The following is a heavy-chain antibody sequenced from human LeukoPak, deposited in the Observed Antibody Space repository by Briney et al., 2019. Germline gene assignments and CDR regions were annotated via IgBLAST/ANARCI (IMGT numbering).Heavy chain of an antibody. D-gene: IGHD3-22*01. J-gene: IGHJ4*02. CDR3: ARAGDYYDSSGSHGDY. Sequence: GGSLRLSCAASGFTFDDYGMSWVRQAPGKGLEWVSGINWDGGSTGYADSVKGRFTISRDNAKNSLYLQMNSLRAEDTALYYCARAGDYYDSSGSHGDYWGQGTLVTVSS. CDR1: GFTFDDYG. V-gene: IGHV3-20*04. CDR2: INWDGGST.